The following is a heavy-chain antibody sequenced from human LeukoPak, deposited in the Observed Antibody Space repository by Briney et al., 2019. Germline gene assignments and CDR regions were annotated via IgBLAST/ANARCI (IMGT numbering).Heavy chain of an antibody. J-gene: IGHJ4*02. CDR1: GYTFTSYY. CDR3: ARESGDYDILTGYSHPLDY. Sequence: GASVKVSCKASGYTFTSYYMHWVRQARGQGLEWVGIINPSGGSTSYAQKLQGRVTMTRDTSTSTVYMELSSLRSEDTAVYYCARESGDYDILTGYSHPLDYWGQGTLVTVSS. V-gene: IGHV1-46*01. D-gene: IGHD3-9*01. CDR2: INPSGGST.